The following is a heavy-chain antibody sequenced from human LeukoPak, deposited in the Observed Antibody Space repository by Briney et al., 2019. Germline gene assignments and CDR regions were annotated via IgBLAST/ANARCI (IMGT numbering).Heavy chain of an antibody. V-gene: IGHV3-23*01. CDR2: ISGSGGST. CDR3: AKNMVATFGVSGTRD. CDR1: GFTFSSYA. D-gene: IGHD5-12*01. Sequence: GGSLRLSCAASGFTFSSYAMSWVRQAPGKGLEWVSAISGSGGSTFYADSVKGRFTISRDNFKNTLYLQMNSLRAEDTAIYYCAKNMVATFGVSGTRDWGQGTLVTVSS. J-gene: IGHJ4*02.